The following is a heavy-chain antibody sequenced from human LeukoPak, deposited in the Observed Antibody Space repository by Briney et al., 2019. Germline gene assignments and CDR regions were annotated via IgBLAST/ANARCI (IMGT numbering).Heavy chain of an antibody. Sequence: PGGSLRLSCAASGFTFSDYYMTWIRQAPGKGLEWLSYISTTGTTIYYADSVKGRFTISRDNAKNSLYLQMNSLRAEDTAVHYCARRVYYGSGTSQYYFDYWGQGTLVTVSS. CDR2: ISTTGTTI. CDR3: ARRVYYGSGTSQYYFDY. V-gene: IGHV3-11*01. CDR1: GFTFSDYY. D-gene: IGHD3-10*01. J-gene: IGHJ4*02.